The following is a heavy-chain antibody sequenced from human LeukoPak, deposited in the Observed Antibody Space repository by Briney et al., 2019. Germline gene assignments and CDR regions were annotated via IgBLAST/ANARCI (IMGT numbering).Heavy chain of an antibody. Sequence: GGALRLSCAASGFTFDDYAMHWVRQAPGKGLEGVSGISWNSGSIGYADSVKGRFTISRDNAKNSLYLQMNSLRAEDTALYYCARDRSMTHFDYWGQGTLVTVSS. CDR3: ARDRSMTHFDY. CDR2: ISWNSGSI. CDR1: GFTFDDYA. V-gene: IGHV3-9*01. J-gene: IGHJ4*02.